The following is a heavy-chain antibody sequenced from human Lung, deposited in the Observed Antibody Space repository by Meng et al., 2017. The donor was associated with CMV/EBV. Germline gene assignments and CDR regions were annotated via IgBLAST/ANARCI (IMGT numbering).Heavy chain of an antibody. CDR2: MNPNSGNT. CDR1: GYTFTSYD. V-gene: IGHV1-8*01. Sequence: AEVKKPGASVKVSCKASGYTFTSYDINWVRQATEQGLEWMGWMNPNSGNTGYAQKFQGRVTMTRNTSISTAYMELSSLGSEDTAVYYCARGYCSGGSCPVFDPWGQGTLVTVSS. D-gene: IGHD2-15*01. CDR3: ARGYCSGGSCPVFDP. J-gene: IGHJ5*02.